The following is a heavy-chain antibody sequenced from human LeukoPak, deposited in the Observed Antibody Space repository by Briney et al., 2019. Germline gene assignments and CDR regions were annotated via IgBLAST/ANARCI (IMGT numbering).Heavy chain of an antibody. J-gene: IGHJ4*02. CDR2: IWYDGSSK. D-gene: IGHD6-13*01. CDR1: GFTFGSYD. CDR3: ARVHSSSWAYFDN. Sequence: GGSLRLSCAASGFTFGSYDMHWVRQAPAKGLEWVAVIWYDGSSKYYADSVKGRFTISRDNSENTLYLQMDSLRAEDTAVYYRARVHSSSWAYFDNWGQGTLVTVSS. V-gene: IGHV3-33*01.